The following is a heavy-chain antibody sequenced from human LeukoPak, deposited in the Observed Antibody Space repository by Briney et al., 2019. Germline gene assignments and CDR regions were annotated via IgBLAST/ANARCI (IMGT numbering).Heavy chain of an antibody. J-gene: IGHJ4*02. D-gene: IGHD3-10*01. Sequence: GGSLRLSCAASGFTFDDYAMHWVRQAPGKGLEWVSAIGTAGDTYYPGSVKGRFTISRENAKNSLNLQMNSLRAGDTAVYYCARRGPGGFDYWGQGTLVTVSS. CDR3: ARRGPGGFDY. CDR2: IGTAGDT. V-gene: IGHV3-13*01. CDR1: GFTFDDYA.